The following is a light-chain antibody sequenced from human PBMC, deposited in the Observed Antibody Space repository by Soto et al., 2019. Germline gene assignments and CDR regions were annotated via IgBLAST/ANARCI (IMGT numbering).Light chain of an antibody. CDR3: QHFRSFPIT. V-gene: IGKV3-15*01. CDR1: QSVSDK. CDR2: GAS. Sequence: EIVMTQSPATVSVSPSARATLSCRASQSVSDKLAWYQQKPGQAPRLLIYGASNRATGIPARFSGSGSGTDFTLTISSLQPEDFATYYCQHFRSFPITFGQGTRLEI. J-gene: IGKJ5*01.